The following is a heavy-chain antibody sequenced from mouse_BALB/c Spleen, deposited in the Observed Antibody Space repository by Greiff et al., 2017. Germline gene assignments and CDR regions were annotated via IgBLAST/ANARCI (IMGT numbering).Heavy chain of an antibody. CDR2: INPYNDGT. CDR3: ARENYPYAMDY. J-gene: IGHJ4*01. V-gene: IGHV1-14*01. CDR1: GYTFTSYV. D-gene: IGHD2-1*01. Sequence: VQLKQSGPELVKPGASVKMSCKASGYTFTSYVMHWVKQKPGQGLEWIGYINPYNDGTKYNEKFKGKATLTSDKSSSTAYMELSSLTSEDSAVYYCARENYPYAMDYWGQGTSVTVSS.